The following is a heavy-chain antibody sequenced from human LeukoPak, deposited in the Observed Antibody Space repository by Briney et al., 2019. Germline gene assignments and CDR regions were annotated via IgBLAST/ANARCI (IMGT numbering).Heavy chain of an antibody. Sequence: SETLSLTCTVSGGSISSSSYYWGWIRQPPGKGLEWIGEINHSGSTNYNPSLKSRVTISVDTSKNQFSLKLSSVTAADTAVYYCARDGSRYCGGDCYEDFWFDPWGQGTLVTVSS. J-gene: IGHJ5*02. CDR1: GGSISSSSYY. CDR2: INHSGST. V-gene: IGHV4-39*07. D-gene: IGHD2-21*02. CDR3: ARDGSRYCGGDCYEDFWFDP.